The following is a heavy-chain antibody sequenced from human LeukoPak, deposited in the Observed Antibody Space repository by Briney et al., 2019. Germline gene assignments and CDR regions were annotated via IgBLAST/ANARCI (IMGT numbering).Heavy chain of an antibody. V-gene: IGHV4-59*01. D-gene: IGHD6-13*01. Sequence: SETLSLTCAVYGGSFSGYYWSWIRQPPGKGLEWIGYIYYSGSTNYNPSLKSRVTISVDTSKNQFSLKLSSVTAADTAVYYCASSSGYSSSWYLGRFDYWGQGTLVTVSS. CDR1: GGSFSGYY. CDR3: ASSSGYSSSWYLGRFDY. J-gene: IGHJ4*02. CDR2: IYYSGST.